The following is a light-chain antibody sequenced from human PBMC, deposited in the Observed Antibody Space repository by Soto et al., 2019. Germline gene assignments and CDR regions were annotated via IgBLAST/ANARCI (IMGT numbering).Light chain of an antibody. V-gene: IGLV2-11*01. CDR2: GNS. CDR3: QSYDTPVYV. CDR1: SSDIGGYNY. Sequence: QSALTQPRSVSGSPGQSVTISCTGTSSDIGGYNYVSWYQQQPGTAPKLLIYGNSNRPSGVPDRFSGSRSGTSASLAITGLQPEDEADYYCQSYDTPVYVFGGGTKLTVL. J-gene: IGLJ1*01.